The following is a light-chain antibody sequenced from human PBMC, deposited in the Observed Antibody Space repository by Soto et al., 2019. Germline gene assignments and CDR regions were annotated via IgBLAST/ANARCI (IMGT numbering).Light chain of an antibody. CDR3: QQLSGYPLT. Sequence: IQLTQSPSSLSASVGDRVTITCRASQDISSYLAWYQQKPGRAPKLLIHAASILQSGVPSRFSGSGSETDFTLTINILQPEDFATYYCQQLSGYPLTFGGGTKVEIK. J-gene: IGKJ4*01. CDR2: AAS. CDR1: QDISSY. V-gene: IGKV1-9*01.